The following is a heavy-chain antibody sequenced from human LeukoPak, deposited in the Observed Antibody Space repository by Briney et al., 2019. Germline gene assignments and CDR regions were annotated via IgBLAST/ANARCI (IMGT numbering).Heavy chain of an antibody. CDR1: GFTVSTNY. CDR3: GRDVSFYDSSGYDY. V-gene: IGHV3-66*01. Sequence: PGGSLRLSCAASGFTVSTNYMSWVRQAPGKGLEWVSVIYSGDNTYYADSVKGRFTIFRDNSKNTLYLQMNSLRAEDTAIYYCGRDVSFYDSSGYDYWGQGTLVTVSS. CDR2: IYSGDNT. D-gene: IGHD3-22*01. J-gene: IGHJ4*02.